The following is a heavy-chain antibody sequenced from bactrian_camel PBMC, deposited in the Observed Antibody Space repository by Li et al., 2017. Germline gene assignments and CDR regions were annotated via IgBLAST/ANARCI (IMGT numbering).Heavy chain of an antibody. Sequence: HVQLVESGGGSVETGGSLRLSCAASGSTIDSRCMAWFRQAPGKERERIATIYTPLSGASITRYADAVKGRFTISQDNAKNNLYLQMDSLKVEDTAVYYCAADITIPTQPCGYGYNFWGQGTQVTVS. J-gene: IGHJ4*01. CDR1: GSTIDSRC. CDR3: AADITIPTQPCGYGYNF. D-gene: IGHD4*01. CDR2: IYTPLSGASIT. V-gene: IGHV3S1*01.